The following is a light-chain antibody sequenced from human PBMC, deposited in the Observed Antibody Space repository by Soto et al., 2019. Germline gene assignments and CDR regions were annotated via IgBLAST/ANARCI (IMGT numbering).Light chain of an antibody. CDR1: SSDVGSYNY. CDR2: HVS. Sequence: QSALTQPASVSGSPGQAITISCTGTSSDVGSYNYVSWYQHHPGKAPKLMIYHVSNRPSGVSNRFSGSKSGNTASLTISGLQAEDEADYYCSSYTDSSPFVFGTGTKVTVL. V-gene: IGLV2-14*03. CDR3: SSYTDSSPFV. J-gene: IGLJ1*01.